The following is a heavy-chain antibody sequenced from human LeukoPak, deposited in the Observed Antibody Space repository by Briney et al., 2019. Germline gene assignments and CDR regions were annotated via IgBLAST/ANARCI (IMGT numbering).Heavy chain of an antibody. Sequence: GGSLRLSCAVSGFSVSAYYMSWVRQAPGKGLEWVSMIYSDGTTYYADSVKGRFTISRDSSKNTLYLQMNSLRAEDTAVYYCARDHIVVERRGLGRSNYYYYGMDVWGQGTTVTVSS. J-gene: IGHJ6*02. CDR3: ARDHIVVERRGLGRSNYYYYGMDV. CDR2: IYSDGTT. V-gene: IGHV3-53*01. CDR1: GFSVSAYY. D-gene: IGHD2-2*01.